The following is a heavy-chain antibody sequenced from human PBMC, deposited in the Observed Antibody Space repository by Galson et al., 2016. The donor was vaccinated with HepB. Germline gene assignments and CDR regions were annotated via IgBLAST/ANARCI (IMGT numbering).Heavy chain of an antibody. D-gene: IGHD2-2*01. V-gene: IGHV4-31*03. Sequence: TLSLTCTVSGDAISSGGHYWRWIRQPPGKGLEWIGYIFYGRTTFYNPSLRSRVTISIDTSKNQFSLKVTSVTAADTAVYYCARYQLLFYGMDVWGQGTTVTVSS. J-gene: IGHJ6*02. CDR3: ARYQLLFYGMDV. CDR2: IFYGRTT. CDR1: GDAISSGGHY.